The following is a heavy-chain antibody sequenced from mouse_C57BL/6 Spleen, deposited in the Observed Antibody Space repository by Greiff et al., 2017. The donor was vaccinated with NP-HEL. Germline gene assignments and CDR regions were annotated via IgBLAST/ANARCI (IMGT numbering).Heavy chain of an antibody. CDR3: TRGRGNYGFDY. Sequence: EVQRVESGGGLVQPGGSMKLSCAASGFTFSDAWMDWVRQSPEKGLEWVAEIRNKANNHATYYAESVKGRFTISRDDSKSSVYLQMNSLRAEDTGIYYCTRGRGNYGFDYWGQGTTLTVSS. CDR1: GFTFSDAW. D-gene: IGHD2-1*01. V-gene: IGHV6-6*01. J-gene: IGHJ2*01. CDR2: IRNKANNHAT.